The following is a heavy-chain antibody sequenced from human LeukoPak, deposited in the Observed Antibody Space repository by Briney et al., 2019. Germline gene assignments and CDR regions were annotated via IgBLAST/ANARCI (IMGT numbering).Heavy chain of an antibody. CDR1: GYSFSTYW. J-gene: IGHJ4*02. CDR3: ARQYVMIRGGADY. Sequence: GESLKISCRGSGYSFSTYWIVWVRQLPGRGLGGMGIIYPHDSDIRYSPSFRGQVTFSVHKSNNTAYVQWSSLRASDSAMYYCARQYVMIRGGADYWGQGTLVTVSS. D-gene: IGHD3-10*01. V-gene: IGHV5-51*01. CDR2: IYPHDSDI.